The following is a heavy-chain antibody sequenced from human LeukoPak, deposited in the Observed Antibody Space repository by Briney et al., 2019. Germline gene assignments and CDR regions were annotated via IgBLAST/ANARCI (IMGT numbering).Heavy chain of an antibody. D-gene: IGHD2-2*02. V-gene: IGHV3-23*01. CDR3: AKDFLYCSSTSCYTSY. CDR2: QRGRGGIT. CDR1: GFPHCILA. Sequence: GGPLRLLCGASGFPHCILAKIGLPHPTGKGGEGVGDQRGRGGITYYADSVKGRFTISRDNSKNTLYLQMNSLRAEDTAVYYCAKDFLYCSSTSCYTSYWGQGTLVTVSS. J-gene: IGHJ4*02.